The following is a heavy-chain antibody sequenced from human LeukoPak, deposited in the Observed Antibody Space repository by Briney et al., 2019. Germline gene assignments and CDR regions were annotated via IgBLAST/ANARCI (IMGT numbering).Heavy chain of an antibody. D-gene: IGHD6-13*01. Sequence: NPSETLSLTCTVSGYSVSSGYYWGWIRQPPGKGLEWIGSMYHSGDTCYNPSLKSRVTISVDTSKNQLSLKLSSVTAADTAVYYCARDGDPVAAAESWFDTWGQGTLVTVSS. CDR2: MYHSGDT. CDR3: ARDGDPVAAAESWFDT. CDR1: GYSVSSGYY. V-gene: IGHV4-38-2*02. J-gene: IGHJ5*02.